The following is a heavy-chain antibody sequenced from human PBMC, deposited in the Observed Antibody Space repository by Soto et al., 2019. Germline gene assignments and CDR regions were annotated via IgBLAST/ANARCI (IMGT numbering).Heavy chain of an antibody. D-gene: IGHD6-19*01. CDR1: GFSLSNGKVG. V-gene: IGHV2-26*01. Sequence: HVTLKESGPVLVKPTETLTLTCTVSGFSLSNGKVGVSCIRQPPGKALEWLAHIFSNDEKSYRTSLKSRLTISEDTSKSQGVLTMTNVHPVDTATYYCARILFGRSVAGGYFYMDVWGKGTTVTVSS. CDR2: IFSNDEK. J-gene: IGHJ6*03. CDR3: ARILFGRSVAGGYFYMDV.